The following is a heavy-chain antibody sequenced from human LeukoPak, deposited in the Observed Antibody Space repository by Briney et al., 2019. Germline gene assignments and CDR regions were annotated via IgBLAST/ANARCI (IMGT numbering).Heavy chain of an antibody. D-gene: IGHD4-17*01. Sequence: SETLSLTCAVYGGSFSGYYWSWIRQPPEKGLEWIWEINHSGSTNYNPSLKSRVTISVDTSKNQFSLKLSSVTAADMAVYYCASNTVTTWLAAFYIWGQGTMVTVSS. J-gene: IGHJ3*02. V-gene: IGHV4-34*01. CDR2: INHSGST. CDR1: GGSFSGYY. CDR3: ASNTVTTWLAAFYI.